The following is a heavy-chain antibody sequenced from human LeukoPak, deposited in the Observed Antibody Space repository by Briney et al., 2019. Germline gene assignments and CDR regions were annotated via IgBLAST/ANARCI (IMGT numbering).Heavy chain of an antibody. Sequence: GGTLRLSCAASGFTFSSYGMSWVRQAPGKGLEWVSGILSSGGSPDYADSVKGRFTISRDNSKNTLYLQMNSLRAEDTAVYYCAKPAYGDYDREFDYWGQGTLVTVSS. CDR2: ILSSGGSP. D-gene: IGHD4-17*01. CDR1: GFTFSSYG. CDR3: AKPAYGDYDREFDY. J-gene: IGHJ4*02. V-gene: IGHV3-23*01.